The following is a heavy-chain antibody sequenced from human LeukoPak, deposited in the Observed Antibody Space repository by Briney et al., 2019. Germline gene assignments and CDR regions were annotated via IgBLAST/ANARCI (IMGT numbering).Heavy chain of an antibody. V-gene: IGHV4-59*08. CDR3: ARHPLDY. CDR2: VYYTGST. CDR1: GRSISNYY. Sequence: SETLSLTCTVSGRSISNYYWSWIRQPPGKGLEWIGYVYYTGSTNYHPSLKSRVTISVDTSKNQLSLKLSSVTAADTAVYYCARHPLDYWGQGILVTVSS. J-gene: IGHJ4*02.